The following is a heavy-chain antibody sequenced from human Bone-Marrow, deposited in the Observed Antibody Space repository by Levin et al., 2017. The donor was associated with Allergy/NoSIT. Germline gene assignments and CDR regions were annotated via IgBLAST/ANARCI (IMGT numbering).Heavy chain of an antibody. D-gene: IGHD1/OR15-1a*01. V-gene: IGHV3-33*01. J-gene: IGHJ6*03. CDR3: ARGGNSYNSYYYMDV. Sequence: PGGSLRLSCAASGFTFNTYGMHWVRQAPGKGLEWVAVIWSDSSSKHYVDSVKGRFTISRDNSKNTLYLQMNSLSAEDTAVYYCARGGNSYNSYYYMDVWGKGTTVTVSS. CDR2: IWSDSSSK. CDR1: GFTFNTYG.